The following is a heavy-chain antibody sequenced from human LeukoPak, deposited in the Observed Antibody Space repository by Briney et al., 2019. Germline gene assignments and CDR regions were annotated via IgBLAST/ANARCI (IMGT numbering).Heavy chain of an antibody. V-gene: IGHV4-59*08. Sequence: SETLSLTCTVSGGSISSYYWSWIRQPPGKGLEWIGYIYYSGSTNCNPSLKSRVTISVDTSKNQFSLKLSSVTAADTAVYYCARARSGSYYDSPKIFDYWGQGTLVTVSS. CDR2: IYYSGST. CDR3: ARARSGSYYDSPKIFDY. CDR1: GGSISSYY. D-gene: IGHD1-26*01. J-gene: IGHJ4*02.